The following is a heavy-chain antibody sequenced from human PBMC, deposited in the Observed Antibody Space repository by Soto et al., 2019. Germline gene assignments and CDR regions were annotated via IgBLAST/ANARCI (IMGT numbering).Heavy chain of an antibody. J-gene: IGHJ4*02. CDR2: ISSGRPDI. CDR1: GFSCDTYN. V-gene: IGHV3-21*01. Sequence: SLAGAASGFSCDTYNRNWVRQAPGKGLEWVSSISSGRPDIFYADSVRGRFTISRDDAKKSLFLQMNSLRADDTAVYYCARDHLGIAAGDFDLWGQGTLVTVSS. D-gene: IGHD6-19*01. CDR3: ARDHLGIAAGDFDL.